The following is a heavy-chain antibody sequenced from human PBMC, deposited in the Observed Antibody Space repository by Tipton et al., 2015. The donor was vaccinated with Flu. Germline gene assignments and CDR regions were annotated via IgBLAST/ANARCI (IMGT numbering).Heavy chain of an antibody. CDR1: GGSLSSFY. J-gene: IGHJ4*02. D-gene: IGHD1-26*01. CDR2: IYTSGST. CDR3: AREGRNSGGLDY. Sequence: TLSLTCTVSGGSLSSFYWSWIRQPAGKGLEWIGRIYTSGSTKYNPSLKSRLSMSVDTSKNQFSLKLTSVTAADTAVYYCAREGRNSGGLDYWGQGTLVTVSS. V-gene: IGHV4-4*07.